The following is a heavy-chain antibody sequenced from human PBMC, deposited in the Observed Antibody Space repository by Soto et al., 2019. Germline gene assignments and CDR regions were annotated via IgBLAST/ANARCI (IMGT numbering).Heavy chain of an antibody. D-gene: IGHD2-21*01. CDR1: GGSISKSNYF. V-gene: IGHV4-39*01. CDR3: ARLGWGNGDSDY. Sequence: QLQLQESGPGLVKSSETLSLTCTVSGGSISKSNYFWGWIRQAPGKGLAWIASILYSGTPSYNSSLKSRVAISVGTSKNQFSLELNSVTAADTAVYYCARLGWGNGDSDYWGQGTLVTVSS. CDR2: ILYSGTP. J-gene: IGHJ4*02.